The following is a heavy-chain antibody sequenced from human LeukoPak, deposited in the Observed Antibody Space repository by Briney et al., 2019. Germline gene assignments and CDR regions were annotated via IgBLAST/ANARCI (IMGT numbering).Heavy chain of an antibody. CDR3: AKDIEDYYDSSGYLPKGMDV. D-gene: IGHD3-22*01. CDR2: ISWNSGSI. J-gene: IGHJ6*02. CDR1: GFTFDDYA. V-gene: IGHV3-9*01. Sequence: PGRSLRLSCAASGFTFDDYAMHWVRQAPGKGLEWVSDISWNSGSIGYADSVKGRFTISRDNAKNSLYLQMNSLRAEDTALYYCAKDIEDYYDSSGYLPKGMDVWGQGTTVTVSS.